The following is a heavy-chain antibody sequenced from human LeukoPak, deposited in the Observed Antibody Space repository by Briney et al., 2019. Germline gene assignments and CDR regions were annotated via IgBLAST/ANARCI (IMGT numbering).Heavy chain of an antibody. Sequence: GKSLRLSCAASGFTFTNYAMHWVRQAPGKGLEWVALISFDGTNKYYADSVKGRFTISRDNSKNTLYLQMNSLRADDSAVYYCARGYRSGPLDSWGQGALVTVSS. CDR3: ARGYRSGPLDS. CDR2: ISFDGTNK. D-gene: IGHD6-19*01. CDR1: GFTFTNYA. J-gene: IGHJ4*02. V-gene: IGHV3-30*04.